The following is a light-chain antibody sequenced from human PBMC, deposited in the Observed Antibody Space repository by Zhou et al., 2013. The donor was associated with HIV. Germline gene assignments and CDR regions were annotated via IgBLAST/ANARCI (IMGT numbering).Light chain of an antibody. Sequence: EIVLTQSPGTLSLSPGERVTLSCRASQSISTNLAWYQQKPGQAPRLLIYGASTRATGFPARFSGSGSGTEFTLTISSLQSEDFAVYYCQQYNDWPPAYTFGQGTKLEIK. CDR3: QQYNDWPPAYT. V-gene: IGKV3-15*01. CDR1: QSISTN. J-gene: IGKJ2*01. CDR2: GAS.